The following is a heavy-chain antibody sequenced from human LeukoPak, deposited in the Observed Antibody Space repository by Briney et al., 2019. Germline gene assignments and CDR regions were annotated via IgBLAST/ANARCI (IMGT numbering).Heavy chain of an antibody. V-gene: IGHV4-59*01. Sequence: SETLSLTCTVSGGSLSSYHWSWIRQPPGKGLEWIGYIYYSGSTNYNPSLKSRVTISVDTSKNQFSLKLSSVTAADTAVYYCARNRYSSSFFDYWGQGTLVTVSS. J-gene: IGHJ4*02. D-gene: IGHD6-13*01. CDR3: ARNRYSSSFFDY. CDR1: GGSLSSYH. CDR2: IYYSGST.